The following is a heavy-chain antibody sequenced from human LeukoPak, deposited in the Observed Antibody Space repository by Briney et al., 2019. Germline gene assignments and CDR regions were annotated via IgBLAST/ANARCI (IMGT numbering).Heavy chain of an antibody. CDR2: INHSGST. D-gene: IGHD6-13*01. V-gene: IGHV4-34*01. Sequence: PSETLSLTCAVYGGSFSGYYWSWIRQPPGKGLEWIGEINHSGSTNYNPSLKSRVTISVDTSKNQFSLKLSSVTAADTAVYYCARDKIGAAAGDRWFDPWGQGTLVTVSS. CDR1: GGSFSGYY. J-gene: IGHJ5*02. CDR3: ARDKIGAAAGDRWFDP.